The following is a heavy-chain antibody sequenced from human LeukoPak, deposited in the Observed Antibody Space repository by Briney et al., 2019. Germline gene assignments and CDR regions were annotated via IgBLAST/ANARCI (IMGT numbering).Heavy chain of an antibody. Sequence: GGSLRLSCTASGFTFSSNYMSWVRQAPGKGLEWVSVIYSGGSTYYPDSVKGRFTISRDNSKNTLYLQMNSLRAEDTAMYYCARVDTAFFDYWGQGTLVTVSS. D-gene: IGHD5-18*01. CDR3: ARVDTAFFDY. CDR2: IYSGGST. V-gene: IGHV3-66*01. J-gene: IGHJ4*02. CDR1: GFTFSSNY.